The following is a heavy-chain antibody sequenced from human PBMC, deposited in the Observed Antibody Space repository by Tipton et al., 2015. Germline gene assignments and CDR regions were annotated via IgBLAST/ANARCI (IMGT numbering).Heavy chain of an antibody. CDR2: ISAYSGNT. CDR1: GYSFNNYW. V-gene: IGHV1-18*04. CDR3: ARLTVMVSGPPDY. J-gene: IGHJ4*02. Sequence: VQSGAEVKKSGESLKISCKASGYSFNNYWIGWVRQMPGKGLEWMGWISAYSGNTNYAEKFQGRVTMTTDTSTSTAYMELRSLRSDDTAVYYCARLTVMVSGPPDYWGQGILVTVSS. D-gene: IGHD2-8*01.